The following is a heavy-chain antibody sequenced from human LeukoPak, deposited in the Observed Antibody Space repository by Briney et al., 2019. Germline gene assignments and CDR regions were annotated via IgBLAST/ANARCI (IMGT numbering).Heavy chain of an antibody. CDR3: ASVVGAWTHYFDC. Sequence: GGSLRLSCVASGVSFNNYAVNWVRQVPGKGLGWVAVISYDGSNKYYADSVKGRFTVSRDNSRNTLNLQMNSLRAEDTALYYCASVVGAWTHYFDCWGQGTLVTVSS. CDR1: GVSFNNYA. J-gene: IGHJ4*02. V-gene: IGHV3-30-3*01. D-gene: IGHD1-26*01. CDR2: ISYDGSNK.